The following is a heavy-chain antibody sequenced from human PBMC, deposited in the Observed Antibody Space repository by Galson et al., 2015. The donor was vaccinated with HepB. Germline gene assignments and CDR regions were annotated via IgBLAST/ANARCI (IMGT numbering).Heavy chain of an antibody. CDR1: GFTFSSYW. V-gene: IGHV3-74*01. CDR2: INSDGSST. CDR3: ARDPVDYGDFLDYYYGMDV. Sequence: SLRLSCAASGFTFSSYWTHWVRQAPGKGLVWVSRINSDGSSTSYADSVKGRFTISRDNAKNTLYLQMNSLRAEDTAVYYCARDPVDYGDFLDYYYGMDVWGQGTTVTVSS. D-gene: IGHD4-17*01. J-gene: IGHJ6*02.